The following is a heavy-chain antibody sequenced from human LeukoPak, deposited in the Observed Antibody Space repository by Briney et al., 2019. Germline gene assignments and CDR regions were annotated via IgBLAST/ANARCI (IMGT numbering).Heavy chain of an antibody. CDR3: ARAQCCPGTPDY. CDR1: GGSISSSSYY. CDR2: IYYSGST. J-gene: IGHJ4*02. D-gene: IGHD2-15*01. Sequence: PSETLSLTCTVSGGSISSSSYYWGWIRQPPGKGLEWIGSIYYSGSTYYNPSLKSRVTISVDTSKNQFSLKLSSVTAADTAVYYCARAQCCPGTPDYWGQGTLVTVSS. V-gene: IGHV4-39*07.